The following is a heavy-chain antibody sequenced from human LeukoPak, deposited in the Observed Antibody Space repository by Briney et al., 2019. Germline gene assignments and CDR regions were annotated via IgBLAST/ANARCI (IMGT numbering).Heavy chain of an antibody. D-gene: IGHD6-13*01. CDR2: MSGSGSST. J-gene: IGHJ4*02. Sequence: GGSLRLSCAASGFTFKTYAMNWVRQVPGKGPEWVSSMSGSGSSTDYADSVKGRFTISRDNSKNTLYLQMNSLRAEDTALYYCAKGQSYSSSWYTLDYWGQGTLVTVSS. CDR1: GFTFKTYA. CDR3: AKGQSYSSSWYTLDY. V-gene: IGHV3-23*01.